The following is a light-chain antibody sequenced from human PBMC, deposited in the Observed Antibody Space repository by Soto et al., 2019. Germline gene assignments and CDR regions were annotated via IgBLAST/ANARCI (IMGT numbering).Light chain of an antibody. CDR2: GAS. V-gene: IGKV3-15*01. CDR3: QQSYSTPWT. CDR1: QSISGN. J-gene: IGKJ1*01. Sequence: EIVMTQSPGTLSVSPGERATLSCRASQSISGNLVWYQQKPGQAPRLLIYGASTRATGIPARFSGSGSGTDFTLTISSLQPEDFATYYCQQSYSTPWTFGQGTKVEIK.